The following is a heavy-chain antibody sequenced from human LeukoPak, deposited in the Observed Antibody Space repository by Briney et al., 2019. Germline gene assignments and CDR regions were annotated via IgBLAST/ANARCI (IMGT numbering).Heavy chain of an antibody. CDR3: TSVGGTRSGWNGCTAFDI. D-gene: IGHD6-19*01. Sequence: GVSLKISCTASGFTFGDYAMSWFRQARGKGLGWVGFIISKAYGGPTEYAASVKGRFTISRDESKSIAYLQMNSLRTEGTAVEDGTSVGGTRSGWNGCTAFDIWGQGTLVTVSS. CDR2: IISKAYGGPT. CDR1: GFTFGDYA. V-gene: IGHV3-49*03. J-gene: IGHJ3*02.